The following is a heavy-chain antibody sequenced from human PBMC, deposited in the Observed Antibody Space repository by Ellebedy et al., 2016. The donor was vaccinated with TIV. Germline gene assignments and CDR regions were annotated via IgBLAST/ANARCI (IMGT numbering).Heavy chain of an antibody. Sequence: PGGSLRLSCAASGFTFSGHGMSWVRQAPGKGLEWVSSINEDSTYSYYAGSVKGRFTISRDNAGNTLNLQISSLTVEDTAIYYCARAGSAGYLRYNWLDPWGQGILVTVSS. V-gene: IGHV3-21*01. CDR1: GFTFSGHG. CDR2: INEDSTYS. J-gene: IGHJ5*02. CDR3: ARAGSAGYLRYNWLDP. D-gene: IGHD1-1*01.